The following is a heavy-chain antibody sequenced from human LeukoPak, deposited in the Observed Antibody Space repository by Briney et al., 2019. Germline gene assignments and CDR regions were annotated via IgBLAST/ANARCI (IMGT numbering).Heavy chain of an antibody. D-gene: IGHD5-24*01. J-gene: IGHJ4*02. CDR3: ATEFYSNGYNY. CDR1: QLTFSSAW. V-gene: IGHV3-15*01. Sequence: PGGSLGLSCAASQLTFSSAWMTWVRQIPGKGLEWVGHIKSRTDGGTTDYAAPVKGRFTVSRDDSKNTVYLQMNSLKTEDSAVYFCATEFYSNGYNYWGRGTLVTVSS. CDR2: IKSRTDGGTT.